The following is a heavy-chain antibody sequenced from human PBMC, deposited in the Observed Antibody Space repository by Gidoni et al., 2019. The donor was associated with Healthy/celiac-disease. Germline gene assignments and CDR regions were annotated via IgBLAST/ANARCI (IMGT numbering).Heavy chain of an antibody. CDR3: ARGYSGYDSGDY. CDR1: GYTFTSYA. Sequence: QVQLVQSGAEVKKPGASVKASCKASGYTFTSYAMHWVRKAPGQRREWMGWINAGNGNTKYSQKVQGRVTITRDTSASTADMELSSLRSEDTAVYYCARGYSGYDSGDYWGQGTLVTVSS. V-gene: IGHV1-3*01. CDR2: INAGNGNT. D-gene: IGHD5-12*01. J-gene: IGHJ4*02.